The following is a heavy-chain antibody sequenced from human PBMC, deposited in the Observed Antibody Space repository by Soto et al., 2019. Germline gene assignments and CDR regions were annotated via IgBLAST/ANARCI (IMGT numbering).Heavy chain of an antibody. D-gene: IGHD6-19*01. Sequence: EVQLLESGGGLVQPGGSLRLSCAASGFTFSSYAMSWVRQAPGKGLEWVSAISGSGGSTYYADSVKGRFTISRDNSKNTLELPMSSLRAEDTAVYCCARRSSGWYFGYWGQGTVVTVSS. CDR1: GFTFSSYA. V-gene: IGHV3-23*01. J-gene: IGHJ4*02. CDR2: ISGSGGST. CDR3: ARRSSGWYFGY.